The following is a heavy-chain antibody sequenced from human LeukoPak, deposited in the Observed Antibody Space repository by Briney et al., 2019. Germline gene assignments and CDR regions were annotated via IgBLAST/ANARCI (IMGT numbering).Heavy chain of an antibody. CDR2: ISYDGSNK. CDR1: GFAFSSYA. J-gene: IGHJ6*02. CDR3: ARDGSEDIVVVPAAIKHGMDV. Sequence: PGRSLRLSCAASGFAFSSYAMHWVRQAPGKGLEWVAVISYDGSNKYYADSVKGRFTISRDNSKNTLYLQMNSLRAEDTAVYYCARDGSEDIVVVPAAIKHGMDVWGQGTTVTVSS. D-gene: IGHD2-2*02. V-gene: IGHV3-30-3*01.